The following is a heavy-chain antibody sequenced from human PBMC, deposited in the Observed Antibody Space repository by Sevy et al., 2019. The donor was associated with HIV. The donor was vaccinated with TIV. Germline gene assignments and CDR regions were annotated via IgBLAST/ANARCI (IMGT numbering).Heavy chain of an antibody. V-gene: IGHV3-48*02. J-gene: IGHJ4*02. CDR3: ATRFGDYDVG. D-gene: IGHD4-17*01. CDR1: GFSFSSQS. Sequence: GSLRLSCTASGFSFSSQSMNWVRQAPGKGLEWVSYIGSSSEVIKYADAVKGRFTISRDNAKYSLYLQMDSLRDEDTAVYYCATRFGDYDVGWGQGTLVTVSS. CDR2: IGSSSEVI.